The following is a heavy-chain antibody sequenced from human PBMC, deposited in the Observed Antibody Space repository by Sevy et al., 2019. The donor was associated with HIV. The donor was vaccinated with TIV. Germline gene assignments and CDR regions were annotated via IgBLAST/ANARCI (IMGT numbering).Heavy chain of an antibody. V-gene: IGHV3-23*01. CDR1: GFSFTNYA. D-gene: IGHD3-16*01. J-gene: IGHJ4*02. Sequence: GGSLRLSCAASGFSFTNYAMAWVRQAPGKGLEWVSSISASGASTYYADSVKGRFTISRDISKNTLYLHLNSLRADDTALYYCAKAGDVYVWGSFHLDYWGQGTLVTASS. CDR2: ISASGAST. CDR3: AKAGDVYVWGSFHLDY.